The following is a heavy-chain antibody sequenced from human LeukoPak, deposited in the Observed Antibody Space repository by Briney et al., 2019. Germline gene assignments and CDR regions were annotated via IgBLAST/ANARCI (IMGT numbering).Heavy chain of an antibody. CDR3: ARPFDSSGYYYGMGV. D-gene: IGHD3-22*01. CDR1: GGTFSKYA. V-gene: IGHV1-69*13. J-gene: IGHJ6*02. CDR2: IIPIFGTA. Sequence: SVKVSCKASGGTFSKYAISWVRQAPGQGLEWMGGIIPIFGTANYAQKFQGSVTITADESTSTAYMELSSLRSGDTAVYYCARPFDSSGYYYGMGVWGQGTTVTVSS.